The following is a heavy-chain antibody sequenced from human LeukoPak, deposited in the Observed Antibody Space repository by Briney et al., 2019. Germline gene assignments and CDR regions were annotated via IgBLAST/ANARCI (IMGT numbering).Heavy chain of an antibody. CDR1: GFTFSSFA. D-gene: IGHD1-7*01. CDR2: IYSGGST. V-gene: IGHV3-66*02. CDR3: ARQGELELRTFFDY. Sequence: PGGSLRLSCAASGFTFSSFAMSWVRQAPGKGLEWVSVIYSGGSTYYADSVKGRFTISRDNSKNTLYLQMNSLRAEDTAVYYCARQGELELRTFFDYWGQGTLVTVSS. J-gene: IGHJ4*02.